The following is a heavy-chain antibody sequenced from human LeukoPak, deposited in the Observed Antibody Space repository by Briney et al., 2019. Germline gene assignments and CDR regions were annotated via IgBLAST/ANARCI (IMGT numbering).Heavy chain of an antibody. CDR3: ARDRILVVPAATGDYYYYYGMDV. V-gene: IGHV4-59*12. D-gene: IGHD2-2*01. Sequence: PSETLSLTCTVSGGSISSYYWSWIRQPPGKGLEWIGYIYYSGSTNYNPSLKSRVTISVDTSKNQFSLKLSSVTAADTAVYYCARDRILVVPAATGDYYYYYGMDVWGQGTTVTVSS. CDR1: GGSISSYY. CDR2: IYYSGST. J-gene: IGHJ6*02.